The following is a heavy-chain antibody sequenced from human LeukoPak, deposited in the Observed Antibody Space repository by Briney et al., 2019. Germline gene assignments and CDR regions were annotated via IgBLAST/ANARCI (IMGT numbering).Heavy chain of an antibody. CDR2: IYPGDSDT. J-gene: IGHJ3*02. D-gene: IGHD1-26*01. CDR1: GYSFTNYW. Sequence: RGESLKISCKGSGYSFTNYWIDWVRQMPGKGLEWMGSIYPGDSDTRYSPSFQGQVTISADKSISTAYLQWSNLKASDTAIYYCARELVGSNDAFDIWGQGTMVTVSS. V-gene: IGHV5-51*01. CDR3: ARELVGSNDAFDI.